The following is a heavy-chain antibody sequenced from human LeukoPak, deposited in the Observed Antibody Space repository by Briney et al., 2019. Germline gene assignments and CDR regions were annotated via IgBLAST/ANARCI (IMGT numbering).Heavy chain of an antibody. J-gene: IGHJ4*02. CDR1: GFTFSDYY. CDR2: ISSSGSTI. Sequence: GGPLRLSCAASGFTFSDYYMSWIRQAPGKGLEWVSYISSSGSTIYYADSVKGRFTISRDNAKNSLYLQMNSLRAEDTAVYYCARELGYYDSSGDFDYWGQGTLVTVSS. D-gene: IGHD3-22*01. CDR3: ARELGYYDSSGDFDY. V-gene: IGHV3-11*04.